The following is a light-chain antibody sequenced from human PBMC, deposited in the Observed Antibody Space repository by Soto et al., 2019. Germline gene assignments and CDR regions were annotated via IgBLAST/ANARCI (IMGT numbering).Light chain of an antibody. CDR2: EVS. CDR1: SSDVGGYNY. V-gene: IGLV2-8*01. Sequence: QSVLTQPPSASGSPGQSVTISCTGTSSDVGGYNYVSWYQHHPGKAPKLMVYEVSKRPSGVPDRFSGSKSDNTASLTVSGLQAEDEADYYCSSYAGNNDYVFGTGIKVTVL. J-gene: IGLJ1*01. CDR3: SSYAGNNDYV.